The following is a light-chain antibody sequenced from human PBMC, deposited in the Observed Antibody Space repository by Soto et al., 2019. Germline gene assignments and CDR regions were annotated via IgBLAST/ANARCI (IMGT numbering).Light chain of an antibody. J-gene: IGLJ2*01. V-gene: IGLV1-40*01. Sequence: QSVLTEPPSVSGAPGQRVTISCTGSSSNIGAGYDVHWYQQLPGTAPKLLIYGNSNRPSGVPDRFYGSKSGTSASLAITGLQAEDEADYYSQSYDSSLSGSEVFGGRTKLTVL. CDR2: GNS. CDR1: SSNIGAGYD. CDR3: QSYDSSLSGSEV.